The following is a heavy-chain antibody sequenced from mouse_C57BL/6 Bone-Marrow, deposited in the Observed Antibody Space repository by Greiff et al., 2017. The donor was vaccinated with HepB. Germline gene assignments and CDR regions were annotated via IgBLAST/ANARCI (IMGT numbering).Heavy chain of an antibody. CDR3: ARAGWLTAWFAY. J-gene: IGHJ3*01. V-gene: IGHV1-64*01. Sequence: QVQLQQPGAELVKPGASVKLSCKASGYTFTSYWMHWVKQRPGQGLEWIGMIYPNSGSTNYNEKFKSKATLTVDKSSSTAYMQLSSLTSEDSAVYYCARAGWLTAWFAYWGQGTVVTVSA. D-gene: IGHD2-3*01. CDR1: GYTFTSYW. CDR2: IYPNSGST.